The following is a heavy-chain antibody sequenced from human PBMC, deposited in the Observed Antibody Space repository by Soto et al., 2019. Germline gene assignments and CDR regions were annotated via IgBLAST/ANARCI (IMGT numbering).Heavy chain of an antibody. J-gene: IGHJ4*02. CDR1: GFTFSSYA. V-gene: IGHV3-30-3*01. Sequence: QVQLVESGGGVVQPGRSLRLSCAASGFTFSSYAMHWVRQAPGKGLEWVAVISYDGSNKYYADSVKGRFTSSRDISKNALYLRMNSLGAEDTAVYYCARAGGLLLDYWGQGTLVTVSS. CDR3: ARAGGLLLDY. CDR2: ISYDGSNK. D-gene: IGHD2-15*01.